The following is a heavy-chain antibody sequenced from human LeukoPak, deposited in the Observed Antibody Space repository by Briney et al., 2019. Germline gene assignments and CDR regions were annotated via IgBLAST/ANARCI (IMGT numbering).Heavy chain of an antibody. V-gene: IGHV3-30*02. Sequence: PGGSLRLSCAASGFTFSSYGMHWVRQAPGKGLEWVTFIRFDGSNKYYADSVKGRFTISRDDSKNTLYLQMSSLRAEDTAVYYCARGNWGSPYFDYWGQGTLVTVSS. CDR1: GFTFSSYG. CDR2: IRFDGSNK. D-gene: IGHD7-27*01. CDR3: ARGNWGSPYFDY. J-gene: IGHJ4*02.